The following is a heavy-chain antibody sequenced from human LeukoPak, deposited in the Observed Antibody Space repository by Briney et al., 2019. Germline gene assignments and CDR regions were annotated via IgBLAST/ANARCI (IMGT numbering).Heavy chain of an antibody. CDR2: IYYSGST. D-gene: IGHD2/OR15-2a*01. CDR3: ARGGMTFHNWFDP. Sequence: SQTLSLTCTVSGGSISSGDYYWSWIRQPLGKGLEWIGYIYYSGSTYYNPSLKSRVTISVDTSKNQFSLKLSSVTAADTAVYYCARGGMTFHNWFDPWGQGTLVTVSS. J-gene: IGHJ5*02. V-gene: IGHV4-30-4*01. CDR1: GGSISSGDYY.